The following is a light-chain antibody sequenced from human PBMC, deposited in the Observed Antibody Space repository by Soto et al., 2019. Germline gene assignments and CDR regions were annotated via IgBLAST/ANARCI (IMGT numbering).Light chain of an antibody. J-gene: IGKJ1*01. V-gene: IGKV3-20*01. CDR1: QSVGGSY. CDR3: QQYGSSPWT. CDR2: VPS. Sequence: EIVLPQSPGTLSLSPGERATLSCRASQSVGGSYLAWFQQKPGQAPRLLSYVPSTRATGVPDRFSGSGSATDFSLTINRLEPEYFAVYCCQQYGSSPWTCGQGTKVEIK.